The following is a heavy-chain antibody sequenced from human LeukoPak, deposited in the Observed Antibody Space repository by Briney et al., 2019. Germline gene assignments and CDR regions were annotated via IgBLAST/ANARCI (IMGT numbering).Heavy chain of an antibody. CDR3: ARHSGGGGYSYCYDY. V-gene: IGHV4-34*01. J-gene: IGHJ4*02. Sequence: SETLSLTCAVYGGSFSGYDWSWIRQPPGKGLGWIGEINHSGGTNYNPSLKSRVTISVDTSKNQFSLKLSSVTPADTAVYYCARHSGGGGYSYCYDYWRQGTLVTVSS. CDR2: INHSGGT. CDR1: GGSFSGYD. D-gene: IGHD5-18*01.